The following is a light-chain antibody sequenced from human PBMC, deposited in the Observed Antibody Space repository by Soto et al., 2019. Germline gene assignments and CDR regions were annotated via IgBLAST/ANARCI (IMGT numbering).Light chain of an antibody. J-gene: IGLJ2*01. V-gene: IGLV1-40*01. CDR1: DSNIGAGYD. Sequence: QSVLTQPPSVSAAPGQKVSISCSGSDSNIGAGYDVHWYQQLPGTAPKLLIYGNSNRPSGVPDRFSGSKSGTSASLAITGLQAEDEADYYCQSYDSSLSGVVFGGGTKVTVL. CDR2: GNS. CDR3: QSYDSSLSGVV.